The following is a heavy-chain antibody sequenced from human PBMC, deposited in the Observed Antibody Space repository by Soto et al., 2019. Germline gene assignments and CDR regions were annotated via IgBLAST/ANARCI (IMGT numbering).Heavy chain of an antibody. CDR2: INPSTGST. Sequence: SGKVSYKESGYTFTSYYIHWVRQAPGQGLEWVGVINPSTGSTRYAEKFQGRVTMTRDTSTSTVNMELRSLRSEDTAVYYCARSEWELSRFDYWGQGTLVTVSS. D-gene: IGHD1-26*01. V-gene: IGHV1-46*01. J-gene: IGHJ4*02. CDR3: ARSEWELSRFDY. CDR1: GYTFTSYY.